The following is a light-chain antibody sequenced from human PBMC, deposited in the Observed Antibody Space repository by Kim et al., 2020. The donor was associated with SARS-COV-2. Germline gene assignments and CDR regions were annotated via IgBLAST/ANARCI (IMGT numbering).Light chain of an antibody. CDR1: RLGHNY. V-gene: IGLV3-1*01. J-gene: IGLJ2*01. Sequence: SVSPGQHDSITCSGERLGHNYGCWYQHKAGQSPVVVMYQDTLRPSGIPERFSGYNSGNRATLTSSGTQDIDEADYYCQGWDSTTKVFGGGTQLTVL. CDR2: QDT. CDR3: QGWDSTTKV.